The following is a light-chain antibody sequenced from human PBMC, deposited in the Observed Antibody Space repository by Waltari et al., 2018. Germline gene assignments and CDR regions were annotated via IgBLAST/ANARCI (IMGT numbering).Light chain of an antibody. CDR1: SSGVVHNYF. Sequence: QSALTQPASVSGSPGQSITISCTGTSSGVVHNYFVFWYQHHPGKAPKLIIYEGSKRPSGISNRFSGFRAGNMASLTISGLQAEDEADYYCCSYATYSPVLLGGGTKLTVL. V-gene: IGLV2-23*01. CDR3: CSYATYSPVL. J-gene: IGLJ2*01. CDR2: EGS.